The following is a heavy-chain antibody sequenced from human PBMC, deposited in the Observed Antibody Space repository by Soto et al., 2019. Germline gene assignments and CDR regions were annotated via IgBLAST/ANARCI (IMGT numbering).Heavy chain of an antibody. CDR1: GFMFGTSG. D-gene: IGHD1-1*01. CDR2: IWLDGSER. V-gene: IGHV3-33*01. J-gene: IGHJ5*01. CDR3: ARDASGTTSFLAS. Sequence: LRLSCEASGFMFGTSGMHWVRQAPGKGLEWVSGIWLDGSERYYSDSVKGRFTISRDNSKNTLFLQMNSLRVEDTAVYFCARDASGTTSFLASWGQGTLVTVS.